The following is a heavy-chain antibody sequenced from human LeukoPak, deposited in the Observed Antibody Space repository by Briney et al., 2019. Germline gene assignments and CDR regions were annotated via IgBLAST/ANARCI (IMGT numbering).Heavy chain of an antibody. D-gene: IGHD3-3*01. J-gene: IGHJ4*02. V-gene: IGHV3-7*03. Sequence: HPGGSLRLSCGASGFSFTTYWMAWVRQAPGKGLEWVANIKQDGTEKYYVDSVKGRFTISRDNSKNTLYLQMNSLRAEDTAVYYCAKAVTIFGVVIGSGFDYWGQGTLVTVSS. CDR1: GFSFTTYW. CDR2: IKQDGTEK. CDR3: AKAVTIFGVVIGSGFDY.